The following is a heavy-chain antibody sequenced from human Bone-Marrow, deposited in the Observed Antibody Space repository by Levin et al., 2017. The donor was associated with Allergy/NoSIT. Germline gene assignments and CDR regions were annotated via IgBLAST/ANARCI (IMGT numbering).Heavy chain of an antibody. CDR1: GGSFDDYY. D-gene: IGHD4-17*01. CDR2: VSYSGTT. J-gene: IGHJ3*02. V-gene: IGHV4-59*01. Sequence: SETLSLTCTVSGGSFDDYYWSWIRQPPGKSLEWIGYVSYSGTTTYSPSLESRVTISLGASENQFSLRLTSLTAADTAVYYCARDHGDSSDAFAIWGQGTMVTVSS. CDR3: ARDHGDSSDAFAI.